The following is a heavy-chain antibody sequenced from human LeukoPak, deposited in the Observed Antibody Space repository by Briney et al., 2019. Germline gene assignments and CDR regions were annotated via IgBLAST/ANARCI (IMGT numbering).Heavy chain of an antibody. CDR2: VYYSGST. CDR3: ARGHYQGFDY. CDR1: GDSISYYY. V-gene: IGHV4-59*01. J-gene: IGHJ4*02. D-gene: IGHD2-2*01. Sequence: SETLSLTCTVSGDSISYYYWSWIRQPPGKGLEWIGYVYYSGSTSYNPSLKSRVTISADTSKSQFSLRLSSVTAADTAVYYCARGHYQGFDYWGQGTLVTVSS.